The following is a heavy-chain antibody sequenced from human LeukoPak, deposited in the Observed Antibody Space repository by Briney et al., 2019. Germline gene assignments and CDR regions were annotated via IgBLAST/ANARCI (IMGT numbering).Heavy chain of an antibody. CDR3: ARFGALFGSSSKYYYMDV. V-gene: IGHV1-69*05. CDR1: GGTFSSYA. CDR2: IIPIFSTA. D-gene: IGHD6-6*01. Sequence: SVKVSCKASGGTFSSYAISWVRQAPGQGLEWMGRIIPIFSTANYAQKFQGRVTITTDESTSTAYMELSSLRSEDTAVYYCARFGALFGSSSKYYYMDVWGKGTTVTVSS. J-gene: IGHJ6*03.